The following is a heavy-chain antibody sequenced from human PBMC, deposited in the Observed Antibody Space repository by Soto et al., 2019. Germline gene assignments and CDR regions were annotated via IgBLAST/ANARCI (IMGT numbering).Heavy chain of an antibody. J-gene: IGHJ4*02. V-gene: IGHV3-33*01. CDR2: IWYDGSNK. CDR1: GFTFGSYG. CDR3: AAETSSWYLSIPY. D-gene: IGHD6-13*01. Sequence: QVQLVESGGGVVQPGRSLRLSCAASGFTFGSYGMHWVRQAPGKGLEWVAVIWYDGSNKYYADSVKGRFTISRDNSKNTLYLQMNSLRAEDTAVYYCAAETSSWYLSIPYWGQGTLVTVSS.